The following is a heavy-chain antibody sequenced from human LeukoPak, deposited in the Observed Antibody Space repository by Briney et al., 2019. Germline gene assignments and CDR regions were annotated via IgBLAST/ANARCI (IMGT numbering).Heavy chain of an antibody. D-gene: IGHD2-15*01. V-gene: IGHV3-23*01. CDR3: AKDRVCSGGSCYFDY. CDR2: ISGSDDNT. J-gene: IGHJ4*02. CDR1: GFTFSTYA. Sequence: PGGSLRLSCAASGFTFSTYAMSWVRQAPGKGLDWVSGISGSDDNTFYADSVKGRFTISRDNSKNTLYLQMNSLRAEDTAVYYCAKDRVCSGGSCYFDYWGQGTLVTVSS.